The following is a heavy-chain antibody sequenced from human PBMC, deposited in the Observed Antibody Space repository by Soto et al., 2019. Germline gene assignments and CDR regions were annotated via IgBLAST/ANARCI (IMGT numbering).Heavy chain of an antibody. J-gene: IGHJ4*02. CDR3: ASSYCSGGSCYPVEFDY. Sequence: QSQTLSLTCAISGDSVSSNSAAWNWIRQSPSRGLEWLGRTYYRSKWYNDYAVSVKSRITINPDTSKNQFSLQLNSVTPEDTAVYYCASSYCSGGSCYPVEFDYWGQGTLVTVSS. V-gene: IGHV6-1*01. D-gene: IGHD2-15*01. CDR1: GDSVSSNSAA. CDR2: TYYRSKWYN.